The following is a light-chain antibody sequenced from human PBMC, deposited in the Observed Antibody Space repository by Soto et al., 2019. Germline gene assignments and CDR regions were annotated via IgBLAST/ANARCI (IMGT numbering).Light chain of an antibody. V-gene: IGLV2-14*01. J-gene: IGLJ2*01. CDR2: EVT. CDR1: SSDVGRYKY. CDR3: SSYTSYSTVI. Sequence: QSALTQPASVSGSPGQSITISCTGTSSDVGRYKYVSWYQQYPGKAPKLIVYEVTNRPSGVSNRFSGSKSGNTASLTISGLRAEDEADYCCSSYTSYSTVIFGGGTQLTVL.